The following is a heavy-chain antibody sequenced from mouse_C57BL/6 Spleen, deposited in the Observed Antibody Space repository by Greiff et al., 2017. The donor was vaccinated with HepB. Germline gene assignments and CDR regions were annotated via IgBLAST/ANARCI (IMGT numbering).Heavy chain of an antibody. CDR2: IYPGSGNT. Sequence: VQLVESGPELVKPGASVKISCKASGYSFTSYYIHWVKQRPGQGLEWIGWIYPGSGNTKYNEKFKGKATLTADTSSSTAYMQLSSLASEDSAVYYCARQYDYDDGFDYWGQGTTLTVSS. V-gene: IGHV1-66*01. CDR3: ARQYDYDDGFDY. CDR1: GYSFTSYY. J-gene: IGHJ2*01. D-gene: IGHD2-4*01.